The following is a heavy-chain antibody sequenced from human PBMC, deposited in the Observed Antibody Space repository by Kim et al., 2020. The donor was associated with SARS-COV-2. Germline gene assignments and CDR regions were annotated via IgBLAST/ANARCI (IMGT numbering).Heavy chain of an antibody. CDR2: IYYSGST. CDR1: GGSISSYY. Sequence: SETLSLTCTVSGGSISSYYWSWIRQPPGKGLEWIGYIYYSGSTNYNPSLKSRVTISVDTSKNQFSLKLSSVTAADTAVYYCARGGGYDSWAVYFDYWGQGTLVTVSS. D-gene: IGHD5-12*01. CDR3: ARGGGYDSWAVYFDY. V-gene: IGHV4-59*01. J-gene: IGHJ4*02.